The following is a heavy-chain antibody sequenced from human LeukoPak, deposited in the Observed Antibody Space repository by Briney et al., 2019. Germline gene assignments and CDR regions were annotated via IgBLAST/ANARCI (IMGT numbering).Heavy chain of an antibody. D-gene: IGHD4-23*01. J-gene: IGHJ4*02. Sequence: GGSLRLSCAASGFTFSSYGMHWVRQAPGKGLEWVAFIHYDGGNKYYADSVKGRFTVSRDNSKNTLYLQMNSLRAEDTAVYYCAKGGRSHGGNSGGIDYWGQGTLVTVSS. CDR3: AKGGRSHGGNSGGIDY. V-gene: IGHV3-30*02. CDR2: IHYDGGNK. CDR1: GFTFSSYG.